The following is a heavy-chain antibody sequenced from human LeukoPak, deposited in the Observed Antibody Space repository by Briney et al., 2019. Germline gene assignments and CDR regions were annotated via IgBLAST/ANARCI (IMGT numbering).Heavy chain of an antibody. CDR2: IKHDGREK. CDR1: GLTFSGQR. J-gene: IGHJ4*02. Sequence: PGGSLRLSCVASGLTFSGQRLNWVRQAPGQGLEWVANIKHDGREKYYVDSVKGRFTISRDDGQNSLSLHMNTVRAEDTAVYYCGYTNNFYHWGQGALVVVSA. D-gene: IGHD3-16*02. V-gene: IGHV3-7*01. CDR3: GYTNNFYH.